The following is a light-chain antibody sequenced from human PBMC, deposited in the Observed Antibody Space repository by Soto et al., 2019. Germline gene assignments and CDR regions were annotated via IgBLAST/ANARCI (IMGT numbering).Light chain of an antibody. J-gene: IGKJ1*01. CDR3: QHYYGFSRT. Sequence: DIQLTQSPSSLSASVGDIVTITFRSSRGIVRWLAWYQQKPGKAPKLLIHDASSLESGVPSRFSGSGAGTEFTLTINSLQPDDFATYYCQHYYGFSRTFGQGTKVDIK. V-gene: IGKV1-5*01. CDR1: RGIVRW. CDR2: DAS.